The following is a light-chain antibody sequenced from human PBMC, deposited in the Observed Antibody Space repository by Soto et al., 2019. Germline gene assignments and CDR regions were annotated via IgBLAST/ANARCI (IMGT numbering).Light chain of an antibody. CDR2: GAS. CDR3: HQYGSSPST. V-gene: IGKV3-20*01. J-gene: IGKJ1*01. Sequence: EIVLTQSPGTLPLSPGERATLSCRASQSITSSYLAWYQQKPGQAPRLLIYGASYRATGIPDRFSGSGSGTDFTLTISRLEPEDFAVYYCHQYGSSPSTFGQGIKVDIK. CDR1: QSITSSY.